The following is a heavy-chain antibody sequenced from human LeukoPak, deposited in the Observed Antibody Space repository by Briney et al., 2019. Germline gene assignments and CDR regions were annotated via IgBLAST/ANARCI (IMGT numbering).Heavy chain of an antibody. Sequence: GGSLRLPCRVPDLTLPTSGTTGVRQAPGKGLEWVSTIGGSGGTTYYADSVKGRFTISRVNSKKTPDMQMNSLRAEDTAVPYGPGVVYVSFGVDRNGRDVGGQGTTVTVSS. V-gene: IGHV3-23*01. CDR2: IGGSGGTT. CDR3: PGVVYVSFGVDRNGRDV. J-gene: IGHJ6*02. CDR1: DLTLPTSG. D-gene: IGHD5/OR15-5a*01.